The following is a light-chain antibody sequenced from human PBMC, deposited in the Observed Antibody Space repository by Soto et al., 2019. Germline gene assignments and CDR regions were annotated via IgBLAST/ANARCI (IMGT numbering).Light chain of an antibody. CDR1: SSDVGAYNY. Sequence: QSALTQPASVSGSPGQSITISCTGTSSDVGAYNYVSWYQHHPGKAPKLMIYEVSNRPSGVSNRFSGSTSGNTASLTISGLQAEDEADYYCSSYTNICTHIFGTGTKLTVL. CDR2: EVS. J-gene: IGLJ1*01. CDR3: SSYTNICTHI. V-gene: IGLV2-14*01.